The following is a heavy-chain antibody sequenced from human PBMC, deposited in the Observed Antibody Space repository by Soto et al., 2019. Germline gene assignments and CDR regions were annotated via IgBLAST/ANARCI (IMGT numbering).Heavy chain of an antibody. V-gene: IGHV3-30*03. CDR3: ATYYGDYESGAFDI. CDR2: ISYDGSDK. Sequence: QVQLVESGGGVVQPGRSLRLSCAASGFTFSSYGMHWVRQAPGKGLEWVAVISYDGSDKYYADSVKGRFASSRDNSKNTLYLQMNSLRADDTAVYSCATYYGDYESGAFDIWGQGTMVTVSS. D-gene: IGHD4-17*01. CDR1: GFTFSSYG. J-gene: IGHJ3*02.